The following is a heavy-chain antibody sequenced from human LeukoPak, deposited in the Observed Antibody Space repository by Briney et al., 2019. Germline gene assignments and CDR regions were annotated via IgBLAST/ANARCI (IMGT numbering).Heavy chain of an antibody. D-gene: IGHD1-26*01. V-gene: IGHV1-46*01. Sequence: ASVKVSCKASGYTFTSYYIHWVRQAPGQGLEWMGIINPNGGSTTYAQKFQGRVTMTRDTSTSTVYMELSSLRSEDTAVFYFARDRIVGATRFDLWGRGALVTVSS. CDR3: ARDRIVGATRFDL. CDR2: INPNGGST. J-gene: IGHJ2*01. CDR1: GYTFTSYY.